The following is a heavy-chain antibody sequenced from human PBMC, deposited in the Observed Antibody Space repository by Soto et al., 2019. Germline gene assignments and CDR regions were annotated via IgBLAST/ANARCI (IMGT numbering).Heavy chain of an antibody. Sequence: SVKVSCKASGGSLSTNPISWVRQAPGQGLEWMGGTGSGTGPGNNAQKFQGRLTVTADKSTSTVYMELTNLSSEDTAVYYCARDRCSSTSWEGCWFGPWGQGTLVTVSS. J-gene: IGHJ5*02. CDR1: GGSLSTNP. CDR2: TGSGTGPG. CDR3: ARDRCSSTSWEGCWFGP. V-gene: IGHV1-69*06. D-gene: IGHD2-2*01.